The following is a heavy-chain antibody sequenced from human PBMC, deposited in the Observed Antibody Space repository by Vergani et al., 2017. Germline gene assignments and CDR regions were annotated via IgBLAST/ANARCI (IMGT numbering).Heavy chain of an antibody. V-gene: IGHV1-69*02. CDR1: GGTFSSYT. CDR2: IIPILGIA. CDR3: ASGSRLGESSGYT. Sequence: QVQLVQSGAEVKKPGSSVKVSCKASGGTFSSYTISWVRQAPGQGLEWMGRIIPILGIANYAQKFQGRVTITADKSTSTAYMELSSLRSEDTAVYYCASGSRLGESSGYTWGQGTLVTVSS. J-gene: IGHJ4*02. D-gene: IGHD3-22*01.